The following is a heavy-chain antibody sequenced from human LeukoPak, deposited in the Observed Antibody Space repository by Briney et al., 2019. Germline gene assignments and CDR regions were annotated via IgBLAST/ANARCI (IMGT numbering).Heavy chain of an antibody. CDR2: IKQDGSEK. V-gene: IGHV3-7*01. Sequence: GGSLRLSCAASGFNFRSFWMSWVRQAPGKGLEWVANIKQDGSEKYYVDSVKGRFTISRDNAKNSLYLQMNSLRAEDTAVYYCATTPLNYYYYYYMDVWGKGTTVTVSS. CDR3: ATTPLNYYYYYYMDV. J-gene: IGHJ6*03. D-gene: IGHD4-11*01. CDR1: GFNFRSFW.